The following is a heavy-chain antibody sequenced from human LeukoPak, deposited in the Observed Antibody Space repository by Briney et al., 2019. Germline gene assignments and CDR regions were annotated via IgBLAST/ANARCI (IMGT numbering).Heavy chain of an antibody. CDR3: ASEIFGSGSYPAY. CDR1: GFAFNTYA. CDR2: IWHDGSHK. J-gene: IGHJ4*02. Sequence: GRSLRLSCEASGFAFNTYAMHWVRQAPGKGLEWVTLIWHDGSHKFYIDSVRGRFTISTDNSKNTVYLQMNGLRAEDTAVYYCASEIFGSGSYPAYWGQGTLVAVSS. D-gene: IGHD3-10*01. V-gene: IGHV3-33*01.